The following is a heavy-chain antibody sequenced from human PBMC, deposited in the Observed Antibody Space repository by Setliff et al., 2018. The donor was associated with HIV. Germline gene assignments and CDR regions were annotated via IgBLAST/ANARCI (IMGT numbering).Heavy chain of an antibody. V-gene: IGHV4-59*01. D-gene: IGHD1-26*01. CDR1: GGSISSYY. J-gene: IGHJ4*02. CDR3: ARTRAPYFFDF. Sequence: PSETLSLTCTVSGGSISSYYWSWIRQPPGKGLEWIGYIYYSGSTNYNPSLKSRVTISVDTSKNHFSLKLSSVTAADTAVYFCARTRAPYFFDFWGQGAQVTVSS. CDR2: IYYSGST.